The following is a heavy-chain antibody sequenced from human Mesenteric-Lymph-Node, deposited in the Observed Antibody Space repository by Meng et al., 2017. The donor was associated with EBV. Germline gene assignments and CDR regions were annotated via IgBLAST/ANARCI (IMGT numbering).Heavy chain of an antibody. J-gene: IGHJ4*02. V-gene: IGHV4-34*01. CDR1: GESSSGYY. D-gene: IGHD3-10*01. CDR2: INHSGST. CDR3: ARGAAFLVQ. Sequence: GQLREGGAGLLEASETLSLTCVVYGESSSGYYWTWIRQPPGKGLEWIGEINHSGSTNYSPSLKSRVTISGDTSKKEFSLKLTSVTAADTAVYYCARGAAFLVQWGQGTLVTVSS.